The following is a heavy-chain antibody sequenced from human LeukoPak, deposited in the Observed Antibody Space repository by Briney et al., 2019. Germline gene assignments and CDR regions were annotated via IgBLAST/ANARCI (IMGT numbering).Heavy chain of an antibody. CDR1: GYTFTSYY. CDR2: INPSGGST. D-gene: IGHD2-2*01. V-gene: IGHV1-46*01. J-gene: IGHJ4*02. Sequence: ASVKVSCKASGYTFTSYYMHSVRQAPGQGLEWMGIINPSGGSTSYAQKFQGRVTMTRHMSTSTVYMELSSLRSEDTAMYYCARGLFGGFAAAPFDHWGQGPLVTVS. CDR3: ARGLFGGFAAAPFDH.